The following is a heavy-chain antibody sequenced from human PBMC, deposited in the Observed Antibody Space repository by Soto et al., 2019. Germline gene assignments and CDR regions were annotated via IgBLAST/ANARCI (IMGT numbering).Heavy chain of an antibody. J-gene: IGHJ4*02. CDR3: TTTKGRLEPPTNDF. CDR1: GFTFSNAW. CDR2: IKSDAYGGAI. D-gene: IGHD2-8*01. V-gene: IGHV3-15*01. Sequence: EVQLVESGGGLVKPGGSLRLSCAGSGFTFSNAWMSWVRRAPGKGLEWVGRIKSDAYGGAIDYAAPVKGRFTISRDDSKHTRFPQMNNLRAEDTAVYSCTTTKGRLEPPTNDFWGQGTRVIVSS.